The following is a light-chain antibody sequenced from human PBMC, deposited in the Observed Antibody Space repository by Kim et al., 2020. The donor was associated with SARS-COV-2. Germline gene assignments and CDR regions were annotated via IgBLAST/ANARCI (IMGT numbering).Light chain of an antibody. V-gene: IGKV3-15*01. CDR3: QQYNDWWT. J-gene: IGKJ1*01. Sequence: SVSPGEKATRPCRASQSVSSNLAWYQQKPGQAPRLLIYGASTRATGIPARFSGSGSGTEFTLTISNLQSEDVAVYYCQQYNDWWTFGQGTKVDIK. CDR2: GAS. CDR1: QSVSSN.